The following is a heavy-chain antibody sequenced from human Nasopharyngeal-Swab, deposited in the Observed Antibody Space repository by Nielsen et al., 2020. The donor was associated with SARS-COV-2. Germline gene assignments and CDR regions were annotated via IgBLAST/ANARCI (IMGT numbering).Heavy chain of an antibody. CDR2: ISCDGSNK. Sequence: GESLKISCAASGFTFSSYAMHWVRQAPGKGLEWVAVISCDGSNKYYADSVKGRFTISRDNSKNTLYLQMNSLRAEDTAVYYCARELGNGFDPWGQGTLVTVSS. CDR3: ARELGNGFDP. V-gene: IGHV3-30-3*01. CDR1: GFTFSSYA. J-gene: IGHJ5*02.